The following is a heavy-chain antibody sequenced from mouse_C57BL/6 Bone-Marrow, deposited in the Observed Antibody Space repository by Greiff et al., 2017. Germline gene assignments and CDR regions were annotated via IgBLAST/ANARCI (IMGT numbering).Heavy chain of an antibody. Sequence: EVKLQESGGGLVKPGGSLKLSCAASGFTFSSYAMSWVRQTPEKRLEWVATISDGGSYTYYPDNVKGRFTISRDKAKNNLYLQMSHLKSEDTAMYYCAREGGSSSFDYWGQGTTLTVSS. CDR1: GFTFSSYA. CDR2: ISDGGSYT. CDR3: AREGGSSSFDY. J-gene: IGHJ2*01. D-gene: IGHD1-1*01. V-gene: IGHV5-4*01.